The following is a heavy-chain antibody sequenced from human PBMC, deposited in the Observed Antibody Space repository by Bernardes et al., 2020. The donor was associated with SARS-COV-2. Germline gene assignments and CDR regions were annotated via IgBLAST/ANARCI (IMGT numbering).Heavy chain of an antibody. D-gene: IGHD6-13*01. CDR3: ARMYSGSRTEVFNP. CDR2: INDSGIT. J-gene: IGHJ5*02. CDR1: AGSLSDYY. V-gene: IGHV4-34*01. Sequence: SETLSLTCAVYAGSLSDYYWNWVRQPPGKWLEWIGEINDSGITYYNPCLKSRVTISGDTSTNQYSLKLNSVTAADTAVYYCARMYSGSRTEVFNPWGQGTLVTVSS.